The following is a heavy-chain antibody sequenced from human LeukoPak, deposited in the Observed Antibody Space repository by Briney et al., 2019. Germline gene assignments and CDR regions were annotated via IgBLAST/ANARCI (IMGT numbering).Heavy chain of an antibody. CDR3: ARGAQWVIDY. D-gene: IGHD1-26*01. CDR2: ISTSGSTT. CDR1: GFTFSDYE. J-gene: IGHJ4*02. V-gene: IGHV3-48*03. Sequence: GGSLRLSCAASGFTFSDYEVNWVRQAPGKGGEGVAYISTSGSTTHYADSVKGRFTISRDNAKNSLFLQMNSLRAEDTAVYYCARGAQWVIDYWGQGTLVTVSS.